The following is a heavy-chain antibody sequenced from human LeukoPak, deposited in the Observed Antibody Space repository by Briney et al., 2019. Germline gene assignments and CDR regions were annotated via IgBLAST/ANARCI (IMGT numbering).Heavy chain of an antibody. J-gene: IGHJ4*02. CDR1: GGSISSGDYY. CDR3: APGGYYGSGSYPQ. D-gene: IGHD3-10*01. V-gene: IGHV4-30-4*01. CDR2: IYYSGST. Sequence: PSQTLSLTCTVSGGSISSGDYYWSWIRQPPGTGLEWIGCIYYSGSTYYNPSLKSRVTISVDTSKNQFSLKLSSVTAADTAVYYCAPGGYYGSGSYPQWGQGTLVTVSS.